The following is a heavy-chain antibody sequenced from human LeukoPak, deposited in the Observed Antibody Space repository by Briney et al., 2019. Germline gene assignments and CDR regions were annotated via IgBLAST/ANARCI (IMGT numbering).Heavy chain of an antibody. CDR3: AKGPAAQPDY. V-gene: IGHV3-23*01. CDR1: GFTFGSYA. D-gene: IGHD6-13*01. CDR2: ISGSGGNT. Sequence: GGSLRISCAASGFTFGSYAMNWVRQGPEKGLEWVSAISGSGGNTYYVDSVKGRFTISRDNSKNTLYLQMNFLRAEDTAVYYCAKGPAAQPDYWGRGTLVTVSS. J-gene: IGHJ4*02.